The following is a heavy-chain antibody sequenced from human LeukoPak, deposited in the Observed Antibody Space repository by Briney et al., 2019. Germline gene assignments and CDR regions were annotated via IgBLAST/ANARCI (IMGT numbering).Heavy chain of an antibody. CDR3: AGGLLWLGGDINWFDP. Sequence: GGSLRLSCAASGFTFSSYAMSWVRQAPGKGLEWVSSISSSSSDIFHADSVKGRFTISRDNAKNSLYLQMNSLRAEDTAVYYCAGGLLWLGGDINWFDPWGQGTLVTVSS. D-gene: IGHD3-10*01. CDR2: ISSSSSDI. J-gene: IGHJ5*02. V-gene: IGHV3-21*01. CDR1: GFTFSSYA.